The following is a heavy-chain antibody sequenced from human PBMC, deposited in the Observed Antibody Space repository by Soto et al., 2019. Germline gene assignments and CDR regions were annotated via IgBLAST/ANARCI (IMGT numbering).Heavy chain of an antibody. V-gene: IGHV4-34*01. CDR3: ARGLRYSSGWNWFDP. Sequence: QVQLQQWGAGLLKPSETLSLTCAVYGGSFSGYYWSWIRQPPVKGLEWIGEINHSGSTNYNPSLKSRVTISVDTSKNQCSLKLSSVTAADTAVYYCARGLRYSSGWNWFDPWGQGTLVTVSS. D-gene: IGHD6-19*01. CDR1: GGSFSGYY. CDR2: INHSGST. J-gene: IGHJ5*02.